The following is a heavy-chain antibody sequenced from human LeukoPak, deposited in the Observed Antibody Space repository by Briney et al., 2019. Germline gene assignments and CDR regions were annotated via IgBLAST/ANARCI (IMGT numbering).Heavy chain of an antibody. J-gene: IGHJ5*02. CDR1: GFTFSGYW. D-gene: IGHD4-23*01. V-gene: IGHV3-74*01. CDR2: VATGGTGP. Sequence: TGGSPRLSCAASGFTFSGYWMHWVRQAPGKGLVWVSRVATGGTGPSYADSVKGRFTISRDNAKNTLYLQMNSLSAEDTAVYFCARDMGPYGGSPGASWGQGTLVTVSS. CDR3: ARDMGPYGGSPGAS.